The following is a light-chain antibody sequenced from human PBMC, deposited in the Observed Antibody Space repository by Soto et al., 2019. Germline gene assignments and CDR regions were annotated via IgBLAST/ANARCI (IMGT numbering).Light chain of an antibody. Sequence: AIQMTQSPSSLSASVGDRVTITCRASQDIRTDLGWYQQKPGKAPKLLIYSASSLQSGVPSRFTGTASGTDFTLTISSLHPEDFATYYCQQSYSSPTWTFGQGTKVDIK. V-gene: IGKV1-6*01. CDR2: SAS. J-gene: IGKJ1*01. CDR3: QQSYSSPTWT. CDR1: QDIRTD.